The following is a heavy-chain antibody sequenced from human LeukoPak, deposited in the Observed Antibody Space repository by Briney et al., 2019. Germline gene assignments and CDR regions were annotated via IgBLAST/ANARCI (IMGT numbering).Heavy chain of an antibody. CDR2: IYPGDSDT. Sequence: GESLKISCKGSGYSFTIYWIGWVRQMPGKGLEWMGIIYPGDSDTRYSPSFQGQVTISADKSISTAYLQWSSLKASDTAMYYCARHPYYDFWSGYSTLDPWGQGTLVTVSS. V-gene: IGHV5-51*01. CDR1: GYSFTIYW. CDR3: ARHPYYDFWSGYSTLDP. D-gene: IGHD3-3*01. J-gene: IGHJ5*02.